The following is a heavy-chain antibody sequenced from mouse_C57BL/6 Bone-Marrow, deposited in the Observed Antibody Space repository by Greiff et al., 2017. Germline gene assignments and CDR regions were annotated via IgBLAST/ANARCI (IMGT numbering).Heavy chain of an antibody. CDR3: ARAEFAY. CDR2: IDPSDSYT. Sequence: QVQLQQPGAELVRPGTSVKLSCKASGYTFTSYWMHWVKQRPGQGLEWIGVIDPSDSYTNYNQKFKGKATLTVDTSSSTAYMQLSSLTSEDSAVYYCARAEFAYWGQGTLVTVSA. V-gene: IGHV1-59*01. CDR1: GYTFTSYW. J-gene: IGHJ3*01.